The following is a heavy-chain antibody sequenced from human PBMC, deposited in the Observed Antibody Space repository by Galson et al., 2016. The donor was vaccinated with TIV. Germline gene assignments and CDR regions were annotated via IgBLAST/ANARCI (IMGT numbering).Heavy chain of an antibody. J-gene: IGHJ4*02. V-gene: IGHV3-21*01. D-gene: IGHD5-24*01. CDR3: ARVRDGYNYYFDS. Sequence: SLRLSCAASGFTFSSYTMNWLRQVLGKGLEWVSSFSSTGTYIYYADSVKGRFTTSRDNAENSLYLQMNSLRAEDTAVYYCARVRDGYNYYFDSWGQGTRVTVSS. CDR2: FSSTGTYI. CDR1: GFTFSSYT.